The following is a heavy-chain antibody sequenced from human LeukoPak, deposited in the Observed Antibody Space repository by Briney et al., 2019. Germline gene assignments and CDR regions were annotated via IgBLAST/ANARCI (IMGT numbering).Heavy chain of an antibody. J-gene: IGHJ6*02. V-gene: IGHV3-7*01. Sequence: GGSLRLSCAASGFTFSDYWMSWVRQAPGKGLEWVANIKQDGSETRYVDSVKGRFTISRDNAKKSLYLQMNSLRAEDTAVYYCARDRVYCSSTSCYDYYGMDVWGQGTTVTVSS. CDR1: GFTFSDYW. CDR2: IKQDGSET. CDR3: ARDRVYCSSTSCYDYYGMDV. D-gene: IGHD2-2*01.